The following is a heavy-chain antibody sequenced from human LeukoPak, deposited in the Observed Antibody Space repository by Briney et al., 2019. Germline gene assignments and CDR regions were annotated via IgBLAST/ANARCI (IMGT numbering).Heavy chain of an antibody. CDR1: GGSISSYY. Sequence: SETLSLTCTVSGGSISSYYWSWIRQPPGKGLEWIGYIYYSGSTNYNPSLKSRVTLSVDTSKNQFSLKLSSVTAADTAVYYCARGGVVVVAATDYFDYWGQGTLVTVSS. CDR3: ARGGVVVVAATDYFDY. CDR2: IYYSGST. V-gene: IGHV4-59*08. J-gene: IGHJ4*02. D-gene: IGHD2-15*01.